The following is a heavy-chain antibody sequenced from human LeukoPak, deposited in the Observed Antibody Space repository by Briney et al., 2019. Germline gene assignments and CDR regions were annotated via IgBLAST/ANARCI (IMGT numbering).Heavy chain of an antibody. J-gene: IGHJ5*02. CDR1: GGSISSGAYH. V-gene: IGHV4-31*01. CDR2: IYYSGST. D-gene: IGHD2-8*01. Sequence: SETLSLTCTVSGGSISSGAYHWSWIRQHPGRGLEWLGYIYYSGSTYYNPSLTSPIIISLGTSKNQFSLKLSSVTAADTAMYYCARHNARDWFDPWGQGTLVTVSS. CDR3: ARHNARDWFDP.